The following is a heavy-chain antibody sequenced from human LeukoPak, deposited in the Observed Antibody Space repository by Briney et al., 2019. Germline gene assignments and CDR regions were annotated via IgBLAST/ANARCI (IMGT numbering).Heavy chain of an antibody. Sequence: GGSLRLSCAASGFTFDDYGMSWVRQAPGKGLEWVANIKQDGSGKYYVDSVKGRFTISRDNAKNSLDLQMNSLRAVDTAVYYCARDKRGSYHDAFDIWGQGTMVTVSS. CDR2: IKQDGSGK. D-gene: IGHD3-16*02. J-gene: IGHJ3*02. V-gene: IGHV3-7*01. CDR3: ARDKRGSYHDAFDI. CDR1: GFTFDDYG.